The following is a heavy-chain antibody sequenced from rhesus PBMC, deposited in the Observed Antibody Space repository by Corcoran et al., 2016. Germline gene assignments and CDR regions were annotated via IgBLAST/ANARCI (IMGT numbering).Heavy chain of an antibody. CDR2: IYGGSGST. V-gene: IGHV4-127*01. J-gene: IGHJ5-1*01. CDR1: GSSISSGYG. D-gene: IGHD4-29*01. Sequence: QVQLQESGPGLVKPSETLSLTCAVSGSSISSGYGWGWIRQPPGKGLEWIGQIYGGSGSTYYNPSLKSRVTVSKDTSKNQFSLKLSSVTAADTAVYYCARDYGSSYLMYNRFDVWGPGVLVTVSS. CDR3: ARDYGSSYLMYNRFDV.